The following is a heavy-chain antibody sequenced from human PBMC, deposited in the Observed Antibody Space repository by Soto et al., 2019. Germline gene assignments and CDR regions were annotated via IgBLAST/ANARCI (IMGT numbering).Heavy chain of an antibody. Sequence: EVQLLESGGGLVQPGGSVRLSCAASGFTFSSYAMSWVRQAPGKGLEWVSSIGGSGGSTDYADSVKGRFTISRDNSRNTLYLQVNSLRAEDTAVYYCARPGNNFDLWGRGTLVTVSS. V-gene: IGHV3-23*01. D-gene: IGHD1-1*01. CDR2: IGGSGGST. CDR1: GFTFSSYA. J-gene: IGHJ2*01. CDR3: ARPGNNFDL.